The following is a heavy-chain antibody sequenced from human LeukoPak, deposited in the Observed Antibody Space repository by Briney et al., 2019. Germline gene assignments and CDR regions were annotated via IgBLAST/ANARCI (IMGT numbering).Heavy chain of an antibody. CDR2: IDWDDDK. J-gene: IGHJ4*02. Sequence: SGPALVKPTQTLTLTCTFSGFSLSTSGMSMSWIRQPPGKALEWLARIDWDDDKYYSTSLKTRLTISKDTSKNQVVLTMTNMDPVDTATYYCARENRDGYNIPFDYWGQGTLVTVSS. CDR1: GFSLSTSGMS. CDR3: ARENRDGYNIPFDY. V-gene: IGHV2-70*11. D-gene: IGHD5-24*01.